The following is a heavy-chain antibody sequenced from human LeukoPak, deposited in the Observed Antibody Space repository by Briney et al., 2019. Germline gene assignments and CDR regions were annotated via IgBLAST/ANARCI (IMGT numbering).Heavy chain of an antibody. V-gene: IGHV1-2*02. CDR1: GYTFTGYY. D-gene: IGHD3-10*01. Sequence: ASVKVSCKASGYTFTGYYMHWVRQAPGQGLEWMGWINPNSGGTNYAQKFQGRVTMTRNTSISTAYMELSSLRSEDTAVYYCARGSEYYGSGSQGGPMFDYWGQGTLVTVSS. CDR2: INPNSGGT. J-gene: IGHJ4*02. CDR3: ARGSEYYGSGSQGGPMFDY.